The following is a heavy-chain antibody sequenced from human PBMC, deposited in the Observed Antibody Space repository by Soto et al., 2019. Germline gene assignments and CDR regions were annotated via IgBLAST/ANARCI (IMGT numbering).Heavy chain of an antibody. J-gene: IGHJ6*03. CDR3: ARRARDTASYYYYMDV. Sequence: SETLSLTCAVYGVSFSGYYWSWIRQPPGKGLEWIGEINHSGSTNYNPSLKSRVTISVDTSKNQFSLKLSSVTAADTAVYYCARRARDTASYYYYMDVWGKGTTVTVSS. CDR1: GVSFSGYY. CDR2: INHSGST. D-gene: IGHD5-18*01. V-gene: IGHV4-34*01.